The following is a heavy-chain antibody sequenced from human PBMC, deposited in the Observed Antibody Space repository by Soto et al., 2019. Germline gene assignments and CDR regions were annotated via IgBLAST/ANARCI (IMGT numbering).Heavy chain of an antibody. D-gene: IGHD6-13*01. CDR1: GFTFSSSA. CDR3: AKARHSPSSGYFDS. CDR2: IWYDGGNK. V-gene: IGHV3-33*06. J-gene: IGHJ4*02. Sequence: QVQLVESGGGVVQAGRSLRLSCAASGFTFSSSAIHWVRQAPGKGLEWVAVIWYDGGNKFYADSVKGRFTIARDNSKNTLYLQMNSLRADDTAIYDCAKARHSPSSGYFDSWGQGILVTVSS.